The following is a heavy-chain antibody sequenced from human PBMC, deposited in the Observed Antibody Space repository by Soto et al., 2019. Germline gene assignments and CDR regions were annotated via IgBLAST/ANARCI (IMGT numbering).Heavy chain of an antibody. Sequence: VAVIWYDGSNKYYADSVKGRFTISRDNSKNTLYLQMNSLRAEDTAVYYCARDALAPIYYDFWSGYFDYWGQGTLVTVSS. D-gene: IGHD3-3*01. CDR3: ARDALAPIYYDFWSGYFDY. J-gene: IGHJ4*02. V-gene: IGHV3-33*01. CDR2: IWYDGSNK.